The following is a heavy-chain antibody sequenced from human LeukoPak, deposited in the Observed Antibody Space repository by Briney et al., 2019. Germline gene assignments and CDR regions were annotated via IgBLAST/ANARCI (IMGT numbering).Heavy chain of an antibody. D-gene: IGHD3-3*01. CDR1: GGTFSSYA. CDR3: ARGPYDFWSGYYHYYMDV. J-gene: IGHJ6*03. CDR2: IIPIFGTA. V-gene: IGHV1-69*13. Sequence: SVKVSCKASGGTFSSYAISWVRQAPGQGLEWMGGIIPIFGTANYAQKFQGRVTITADESTSTAYMELSSLRSEDTAVYYCARGPYDFWSGYYHYYMDVWGKGTTVTVSS.